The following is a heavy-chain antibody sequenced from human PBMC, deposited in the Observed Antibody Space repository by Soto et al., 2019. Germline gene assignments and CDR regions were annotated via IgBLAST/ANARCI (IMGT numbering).Heavy chain of an antibody. CDR3: ARGIKCSSTSCYYWFDP. J-gene: IGHJ5*02. CDR1: GDSVSSNSAA. V-gene: IGHV6-1*01. Sequence: SQTLSLTCAISGDSVSSNSAAWNWIRQSPSRGLEWLGRTYYRSKWYNDYAVSVKSRITINPDTSKNQFSLQLNSVTPEDTAVYYCARGIKCSSTSCYYWFDPWGQGTLVTVSS. CDR2: TYYRSKWYN. D-gene: IGHD2-2*01.